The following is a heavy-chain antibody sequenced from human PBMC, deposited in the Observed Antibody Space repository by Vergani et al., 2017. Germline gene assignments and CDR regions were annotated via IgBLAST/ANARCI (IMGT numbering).Heavy chain of an antibody. V-gene: IGHV3-23*01. CDR3: AKQPGTVVVVPTAPDY. CDR1: GFTFTNYA. CDR2: IGGSGGST. J-gene: IGHJ4*02. Sequence: EVQLLESGGGLVQPGGSLRLSCAASGFTFTNYALSWVRQAPGKGLEWVSTIGGSGGSTYYADSVKGRFTISRDNSKNTLYLPMNSLRAEDTAVYYCAKQPGTVVVVPTAPDYWGQGTLVTVSS. D-gene: IGHD2-2*01.